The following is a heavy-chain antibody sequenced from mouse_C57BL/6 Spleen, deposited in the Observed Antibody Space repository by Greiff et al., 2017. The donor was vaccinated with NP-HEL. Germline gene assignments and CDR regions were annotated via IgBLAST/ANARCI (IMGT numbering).Heavy chain of an antibody. CDR2: IYPGSGST. CDR3: ARALDLLWYPFAY. J-gene: IGHJ3*01. CDR1: GYTFTSYW. V-gene: IGHV1-55*01. Sequence: VQLQQPGAELVKPGASVKMSCKASGYTFTSYWITWVKQRPGQGLEWIGDIYPGSGSTNYNEKFKSKATLTVDTSSSTAYMQLSSLTSEDSAVYYCARALDLLWYPFAYWGQGTLVTVSA. D-gene: IGHD2-1*01.